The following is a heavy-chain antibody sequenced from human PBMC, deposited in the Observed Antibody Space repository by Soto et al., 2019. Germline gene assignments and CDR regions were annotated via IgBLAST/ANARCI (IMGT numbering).Heavy chain of an antibody. CDR1: GGSVSSGSYY. J-gene: IGHJ4*01. D-gene: IGHD3-10*01. CDR3: ARVRGSGSYAAYYFDS. V-gene: IGHV4-31*03. CDR2: IHYSGST. Sequence: PSETLSLTCTVSGGSVSSGSYYWNWVRQHPGKGLEWIGYIHYSGSTWYNPSLESRVTISVDTSKDQFSLKLRSVTAADTAVYYCARVRGSGSYAAYYFDSWGQGTLVTVSS.